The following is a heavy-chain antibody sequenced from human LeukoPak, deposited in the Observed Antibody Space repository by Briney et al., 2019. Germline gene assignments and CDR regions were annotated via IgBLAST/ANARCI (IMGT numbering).Heavy chain of an antibody. CDR2: IYYSGST. D-gene: IGHD3-22*01. CDR3: ASSYYYDSSVSWYFDY. CDR1: GGSISSGGYY. Sequence: SETLSLTCTVSGGSISSGGYYWSWIRQHPGKGLEWIGYIYYSGSTYYNPSLKSRVTISVDTSKNQFSLKLSSVTAADTAVYYCASSYYYDSSVSWYFDYWGQGTLVTVSS. V-gene: IGHV4-31*03. J-gene: IGHJ4*02.